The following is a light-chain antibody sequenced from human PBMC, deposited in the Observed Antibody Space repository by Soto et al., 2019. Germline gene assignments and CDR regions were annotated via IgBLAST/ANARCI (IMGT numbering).Light chain of an antibody. CDR2: DNN. V-gene: IGLV1-51*01. CDR1: SSNIGNNY. CDR3: GTGDGLPGGAV. Sequence: QSVLTQPPSVSAAPGQRVTISCSGSSSNIGNNYVSWYQQLPGTAPKLLIYDNNKRPSGIPDRFSGSKSGASATLGITGLETGEGADYYGGTGDGLPGGAVFGGGTQLTVL. J-gene: IGLJ7*01.